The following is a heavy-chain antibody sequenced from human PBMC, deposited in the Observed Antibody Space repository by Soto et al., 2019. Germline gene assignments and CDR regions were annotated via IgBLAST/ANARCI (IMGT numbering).Heavy chain of an antibody. Sequence: PSETLSLTCTVSGGSISSYYWSWIRQPPGKGLEWIGYIYYSGSTNYNPSLKSRVTISVDTSKNQFSLKLSSVTAADTAVYYCARDRDGGWLQTSFDYWGQGTLVTVSS. D-gene: IGHD3-16*01. V-gene: IGHV4-59*01. CDR2: IYYSGST. CDR1: GGSISSYY. CDR3: ARDRDGGWLQTSFDY. J-gene: IGHJ4*02.